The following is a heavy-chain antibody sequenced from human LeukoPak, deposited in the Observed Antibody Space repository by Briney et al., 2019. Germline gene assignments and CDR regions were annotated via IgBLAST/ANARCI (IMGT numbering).Heavy chain of an antibody. V-gene: IGHV4-34*01. CDR1: GGCFSGYY. CDR3: ARWVVPAAQFDY. Sequence: PSETLSLTCAVYGGCFSGYYWSWIRQPPGKGLEWIGEINHSGSTNYNPSLKSRVTISVDTSKNQFSLKLSSVTAADTAVYYCARWVVPAAQFDYWGQGTLVTVSS. J-gene: IGHJ4*02. CDR2: INHSGST. D-gene: IGHD2-2*01.